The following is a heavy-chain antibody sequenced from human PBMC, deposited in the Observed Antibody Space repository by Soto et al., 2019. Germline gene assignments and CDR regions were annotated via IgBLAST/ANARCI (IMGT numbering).Heavy chain of an antibody. CDR2: IYNNETF. V-gene: IGHV4-61*01. CDR3: ARVPLRYSSSHNFDS. Sequence: SETLSLTCCVSGASVSSGSCYWSWIRQPPGKGLEWIGFIYNNETFNYNPSLKSRVTLSVDTSKHQFSLKLSSVTAADTAVYYCARVPLRYSSSHNFDSWGQGALVTVSS. D-gene: IGHD6-19*01. CDR1: GASVSSGSCY. J-gene: IGHJ4*02.